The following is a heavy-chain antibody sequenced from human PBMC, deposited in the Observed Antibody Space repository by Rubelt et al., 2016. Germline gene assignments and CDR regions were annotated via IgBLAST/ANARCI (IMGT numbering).Heavy chain of an antibody. V-gene: IGHV4-34*01. Sequence: QLQLQESGPGLVKSSETLSLTCAVYGGSFSGYYWSWIRQPPGKGLEWIGEINHSGSTNYNPSLKSRVTISVDTSKNQFALKLSAVTAADTAVYYCARGRRGSSSWLGRDYYGMDVWGRGTTVTVSS. CDR1: GGSFSGYY. J-gene: IGHJ6*02. CDR2: INHSGST. CDR3: ARGRRGSSSWLGRDYYGMDV. D-gene: IGHD6-13*01.